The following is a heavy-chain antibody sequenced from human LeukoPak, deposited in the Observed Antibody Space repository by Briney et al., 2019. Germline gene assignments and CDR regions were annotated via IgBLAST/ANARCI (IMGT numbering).Heavy chain of an antibody. V-gene: IGHV4-59*01. CDR1: GGSINSYY. CDR3: ARGGGDSDLDY. D-gene: IGHD2-21*01. CDR2: IYYSGSN. J-gene: IGHJ4*02. Sequence: KSSETLSLTCTVSGGSINSYYWSWIRQPPGKGLEWIGYIYYSGSNNYNPSLKSRVPISVDTSKNQFSLKLSSVTAADTAVYYCARGGGDSDLDYWGQGTLVTVSS.